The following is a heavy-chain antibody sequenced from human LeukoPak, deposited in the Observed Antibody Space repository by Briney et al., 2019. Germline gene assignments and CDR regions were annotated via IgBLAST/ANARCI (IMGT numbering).Heavy chain of an antibody. CDR2: ISSSSSYI. J-gene: IGHJ6*03. V-gene: IGHV3-21*01. CDR3: ARAGYCSGDSCFLYYYYYMDV. Sequence: GGSLRLSCAASGFTFSSYTWNWIRQAPGKGLEWVSSISSSSSYIYYADSVKGRFTISRDDAKNSLYLQMNSLRAEDTAVYYCARAGYCSGDSCFLYYYYYMDVWGKGTTVTVSS. D-gene: IGHD2-15*01. CDR1: GFTFSSYT.